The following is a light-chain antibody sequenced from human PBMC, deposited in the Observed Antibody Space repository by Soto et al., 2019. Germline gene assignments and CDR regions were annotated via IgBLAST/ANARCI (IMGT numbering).Light chain of an antibody. CDR1: QSISTY. J-gene: IGKJ4*01. V-gene: IGKV1-39*01. Sequence: DIRMTQSPSSLSASVGDRVTITCRASQSISTYLNWYQQKPGKAPKLLIYAASSLQSGVPSRFSGSGSETDFTLTISSLQPEDFATYYCQQSYGNPPLTFGGGTRWIS. CDR2: AAS. CDR3: QQSYGNPPLT.